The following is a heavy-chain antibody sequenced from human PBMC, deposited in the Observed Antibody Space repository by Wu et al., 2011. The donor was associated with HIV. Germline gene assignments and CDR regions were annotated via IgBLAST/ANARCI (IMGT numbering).Heavy chain of an antibody. V-gene: IGHV1-2*02. D-gene: IGHD3-22*01. J-gene: IGHJ6*03. Sequence: LVRAGADVXKPGASVRASCQASRIHLTGTIPLGATGPWTGLQWMGWINPYTGDTNVPQNFQGRVTMTWDTSTSTAYLGLSRLRSDDTAVYYCARGTDSHYYYYYYMDVWGKGTTVTVSS. CDR3: ARGTDSHYYYYYYMDV. CDR2: INPYTGDT. CDR1: RIHLTGT.